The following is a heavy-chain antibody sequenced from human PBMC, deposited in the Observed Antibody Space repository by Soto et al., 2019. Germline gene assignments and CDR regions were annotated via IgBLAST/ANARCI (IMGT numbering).Heavy chain of an antibody. CDR3: ATLPPRIELRILPIPT. CDR2: IYHSGSA. CDR1: GASVSSSTW. J-gene: IGHJ5*02. V-gene: IGHV4-4*02. D-gene: IGHD2-15*01. Sequence: QVQLRQSSPGLVKPSGTLSLTCAVSGASVSSSTWWSWVRQSPGKGLEWIGEIYHSGSANYNPSLRGRATISVDKSNNQFSLKMRYMTAADTAVYYCATLPPRIELRILPIPTWGQGTLVSVSS.